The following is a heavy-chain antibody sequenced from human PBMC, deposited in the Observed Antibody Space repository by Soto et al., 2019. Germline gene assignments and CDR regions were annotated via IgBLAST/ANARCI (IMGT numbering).Heavy chain of an antibody. V-gene: IGHV4-39*01. CDR2: IYYSGST. D-gene: IGHD3-3*01. J-gene: IGHJ6*02. CDR1: GGSISSSSYY. CDR3: ARQDDDFWYYYYGMDV. Sequence: SETLSLTCTVSGGSISSSSYYWGWIRQPPGKGLEWIGSIYYSGSTYYNPSLKSRVTISVDTSKNQFSLKLSSVTAADTAVYYCARQDDDFWYYYYGMDVWGQGTTVTVSS.